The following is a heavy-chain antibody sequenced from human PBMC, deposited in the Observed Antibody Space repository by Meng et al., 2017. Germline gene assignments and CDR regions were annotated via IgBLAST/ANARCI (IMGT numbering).Heavy chain of an antibody. CDR1: CW. Sequence: CWWAGVRQAPGKGLGWVSRINRDGSSTRYAESVKGRFTISRDNAKNTLYLQMNSLRAEDTAVYYCARVPDWGSGWSLPSDYWGQGTLVTVSS. CDR2: INRDGSST. J-gene: IGHJ4*02. V-gene: IGHV3-74*01. D-gene: IGHD6-19*01. CDR3: ARVPDWGSGWSLPSDY.